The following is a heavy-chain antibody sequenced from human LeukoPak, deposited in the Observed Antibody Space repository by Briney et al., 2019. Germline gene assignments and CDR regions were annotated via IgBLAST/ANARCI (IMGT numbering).Heavy chain of an antibody. Sequence: GGSLRVSCAASGFTFSSYAMSWVRQAPGKGLEWVSAISGSGGSTYYADSVKGRFTISRDNSKNTLYLQMNSLRAEDTAVYYCAKDGNYDFWSGYPTAFDYWGQGTLVTVSS. V-gene: IGHV3-23*01. D-gene: IGHD3-3*01. CDR3: AKDGNYDFWSGYPTAFDY. J-gene: IGHJ4*02. CDR1: GFTFSSYA. CDR2: ISGSGGST.